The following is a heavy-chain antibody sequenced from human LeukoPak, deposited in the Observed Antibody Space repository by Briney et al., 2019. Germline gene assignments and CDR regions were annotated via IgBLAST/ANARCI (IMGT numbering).Heavy chain of an antibody. J-gene: IGHJ5*02. Sequence: GGSLRLPCAAPGFTFSSYSMNWVRQAPGKGLEWVSSISSSSSYIYYADSVKGRFTISRDNAKNSLYLQMNSLRAEDTAVYYCARASDYDYVWGIYRYYDWFDPWGQGTLVTVSS. CDR2: ISSSSSYI. D-gene: IGHD3-16*02. CDR1: GFTFSSYS. CDR3: ARASDYDYVWGIYRYYDWFDP. V-gene: IGHV3-21*01.